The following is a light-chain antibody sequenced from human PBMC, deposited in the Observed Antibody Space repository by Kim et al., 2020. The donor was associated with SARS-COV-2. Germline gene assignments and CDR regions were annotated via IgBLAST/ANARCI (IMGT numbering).Light chain of an antibody. CDR3: AAWDDSLSGWV. J-gene: IGLJ3*02. V-gene: IGLV1-47*01. CDR2: RNN. Sequence: GPRVTSSCSGSSSNIGSNSVYWYQQLPGTAPKLRIYRNNQRPSGVPDRFSGSKSGTSASLAISGLRSEDEADYYCAAWDDSLSGWVFGGGTQLTVL. CDR1: SSNIGSNS.